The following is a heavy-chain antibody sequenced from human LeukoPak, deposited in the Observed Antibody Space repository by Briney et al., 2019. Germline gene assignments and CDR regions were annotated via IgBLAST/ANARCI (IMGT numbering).Heavy chain of an antibody. CDR2: IYHSGST. CDR3: ASTTARRKYFQH. CDR1: GGSISSGGYS. J-gene: IGHJ1*01. V-gene: IGHV4-30-2*01. Sequence: SETLSLTCAVSGGSISSGGYSWSWIRQPPGKGLEWIGYIYHSGSTYYNPSLKSRVTISVDRSKNQFSLKLSSVTAADTAVYYCASTTARRKYFQHWGQGTLVTVSS. D-gene: IGHD2-2*01.